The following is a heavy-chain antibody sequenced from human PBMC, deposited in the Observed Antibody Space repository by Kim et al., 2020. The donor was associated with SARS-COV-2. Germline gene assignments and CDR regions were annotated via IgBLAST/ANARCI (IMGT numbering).Heavy chain of an antibody. CDR1: GYTFTSYY. V-gene: IGHV1-46*01. J-gene: IGHJ3*02. CDR2: INPSGGST. Sequence: ASVKVSCKASGYTFTSYYMHWVRQAPGQGLEWMGIINPSGGSTSYAQKFQGRVTMTRDTSTSTVYMELSSLRSEDTAVYYCARDQVMITFGGAPVAFDIWGQGTMVTVSS. D-gene: IGHD3-16*01. CDR3: ARDQVMITFGGAPVAFDI.